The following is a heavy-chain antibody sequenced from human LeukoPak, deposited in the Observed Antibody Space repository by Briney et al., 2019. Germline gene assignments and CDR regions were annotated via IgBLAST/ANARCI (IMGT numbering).Heavy chain of an antibody. J-gene: IGHJ4*02. CDR1: GFTFSRYW. D-gene: IGHD3-10*02. CDR2: IKHDGSET. V-gene: IGHV3-7*01. Sequence: GGSLRLSCAASGFTFSRYWMSWARQAPWKGLEWVANIKHDGSETYYVDSVKGRFTISRDNAKNSLYLQMNSLRAEDTAVYYCATVCAVFGECDVLEYWGQGTLVTVSS. CDR3: ATVCAVFGECDVLEY.